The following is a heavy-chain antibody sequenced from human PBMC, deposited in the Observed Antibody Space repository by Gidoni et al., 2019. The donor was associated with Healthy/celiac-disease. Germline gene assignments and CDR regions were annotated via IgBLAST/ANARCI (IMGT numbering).Heavy chain of an antibody. V-gene: IGHV3-48*02. D-gene: IGHD6-13*01. CDR2: ISSSSSTI. CDR3: AGSSSWYFNWFDP. J-gene: IGHJ5*02. CDR1: GFTFSSYS. Sequence: EVQLVESGGGLVQPGGSLRLSCAASGFTFSSYSMHWVRQAPGKGLEWVSYISSSSSTIYYADSVKGRFTISRDNAKNSLYLQMNSLRDEDTAVYYCAGSSSWYFNWFDPWGQGTLVTVSS.